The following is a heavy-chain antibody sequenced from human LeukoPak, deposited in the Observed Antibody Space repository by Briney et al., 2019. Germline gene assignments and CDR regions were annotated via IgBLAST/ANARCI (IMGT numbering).Heavy chain of an antibody. D-gene: IGHD1-26*01. CDR3: ARRVGATNPYFDY. CDR2: IYHSGST. CDR1: GYSISSGYY. V-gene: IGHV4-38-2*02. Sequence: SETLSLTCTVFGYSISSGYYWGWIRQPPGKGLEWIGSIYHSGSTYYNPSPKSRVTISVDTSKNQFSLKLSSVTAADTAVYYCARRVGATNPYFDYWGQGTLVTVSS. J-gene: IGHJ4*02.